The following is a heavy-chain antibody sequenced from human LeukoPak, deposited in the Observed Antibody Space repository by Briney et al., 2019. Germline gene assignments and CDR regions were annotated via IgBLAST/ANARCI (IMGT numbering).Heavy chain of an antibody. D-gene: IGHD6-6*01. CDR1: GGSFSGYY. CDR3: ARVESGAARPRGRLDY. J-gene: IGHJ4*02. Sequence: SETLSLTCAVYGGSFSGYYWSWIRQPPGKGLEWIGEINHSGSTNYNPSLKSRVTISVDTSKNQFSLKLSSATAADTAVYYCARVESGAARPRGRLDYWGQGTLVTVSS. V-gene: IGHV4-34*01. CDR2: INHSGST.